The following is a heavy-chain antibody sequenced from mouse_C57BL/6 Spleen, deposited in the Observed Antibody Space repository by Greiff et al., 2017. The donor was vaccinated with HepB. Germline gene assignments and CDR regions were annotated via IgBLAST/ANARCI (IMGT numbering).Heavy chain of an antibody. D-gene: IGHD1-1*01. V-gene: IGHV14-1*01. CDR2: IDPEDGDT. J-gene: IGHJ3*01. CDR3: TRGNYGSRRWFAY. Sequence: EVQLQQSGAELVRPGASVKLSCTASGFNIKDYYMHWVKQRPEQGLEWIGRIDPEDGDTEYAPKFQGKATMTADISSNTAYLQLSSLTSEDTAVYDGTRGNYGSRRWFAYWGQGTLVTVAA. CDR1: GFNIKDYY.